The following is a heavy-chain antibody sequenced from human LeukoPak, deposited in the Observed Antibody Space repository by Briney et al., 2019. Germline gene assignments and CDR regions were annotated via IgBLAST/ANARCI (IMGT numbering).Heavy chain of an antibody. V-gene: IGHV3-23*01. Sequence: GGSLRLSSAASGFTFSSYAMSWVRQAPGKGLEWVSGISGSGGSTYYADSVKGRFTISRDNSKNTLYLEMNSLRADDTAVYYCAKDRGGSGSYYYSAFDIWGQGTMVTVSS. CDR3: AKDRGGSGSYYYSAFDI. CDR2: ISGSGGST. J-gene: IGHJ3*02. D-gene: IGHD3-10*01. CDR1: GFTFSSYA.